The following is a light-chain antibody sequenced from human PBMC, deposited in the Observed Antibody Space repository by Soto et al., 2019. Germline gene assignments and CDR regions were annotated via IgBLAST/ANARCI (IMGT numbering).Light chain of an antibody. CDR3: SSFTRSITYV. CDR1: SSDVGSYNR. J-gene: IGLJ1*01. CDR2: EVS. V-gene: IGLV2-18*02. Sequence: QAALTQPPSVCGSPGQSVTISCTGTSSDVGSYNRVSWYQQPPGTAPKLMIYEVSNRPSGVPDRFSGSKSGNTASLTISGLQAEDEADYYCSSFTRSITYVFGVGTKVTVL.